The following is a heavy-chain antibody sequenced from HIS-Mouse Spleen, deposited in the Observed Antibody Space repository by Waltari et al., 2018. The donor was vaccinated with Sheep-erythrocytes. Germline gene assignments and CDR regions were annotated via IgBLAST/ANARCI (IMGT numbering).Heavy chain of an antibody. V-gene: IGHV3-21*01. CDR2: ISSSSSYI. D-gene: IGHD3-10*01. CDR1: GFTFSSYS. Sequence: RLSCAASGFTFSSYSMNWVRQAPGKGLEWVSSISSSSSYIYYADSVKGRFTISRDNAKNSLYLQMNSLRAEDTAVYYCARDRSNYFDYWGQGTLVTVSS. J-gene: IGHJ4*02. CDR3: ARDRSNYFDY.